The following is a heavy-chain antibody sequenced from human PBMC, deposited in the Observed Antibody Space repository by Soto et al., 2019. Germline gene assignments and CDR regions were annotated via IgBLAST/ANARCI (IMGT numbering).Heavy chain of an antibody. Sequence: QVQLVQSGAEVRKPGASVKVSCKPSGYTFNTYYLHWLRQAPGQALEWMGVIHPSGGGTTYAQKFLGRVTVTRDTSTTTVFMELSSLRSDDPAVYCARGGHIAVVTASFDNWGQGTLVTVSS. D-gene: IGHD2-21*02. CDR3: RGGHIAVVTASFDN. J-gene: IGHJ4*02. CDR2: IHPSGGGT. V-gene: IGHV1-46*03. CDR1: GYTFNTYY.